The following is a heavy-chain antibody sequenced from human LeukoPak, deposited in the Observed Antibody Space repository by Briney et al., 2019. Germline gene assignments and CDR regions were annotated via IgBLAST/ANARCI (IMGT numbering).Heavy chain of an antibody. Sequence: ASAKVSCKASGYTFTSYDINWVRQATGQGLEWMGWMNPNSGNAGYAQKFQGRVTITRNTSISTAYMELSSLRSEDTAVYYCARGPFYDSSGYYFDYWGQGTLVTVSP. V-gene: IGHV1-8*03. D-gene: IGHD3-22*01. J-gene: IGHJ4*02. CDR1: GYTFTSYD. CDR3: ARGPFYDSSGYYFDY. CDR2: MNPNSGNA.